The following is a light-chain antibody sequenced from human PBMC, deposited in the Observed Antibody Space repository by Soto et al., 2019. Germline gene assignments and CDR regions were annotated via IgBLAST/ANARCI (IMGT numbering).Light chain of an antibody. CDR1: QGISSY. J-gene: IGKJ4*01. CDR2: TAS. Sequence: DIQLTQSPSSLSASVGDRVTITCRASQGISSYLAWYQQKPGKAPKLLIYTASTLQSGVPFRFSGSGSGTEFTLTISSLQPEDFATYYCQYLNSYPLTFGGGTKVESK. V-gene: IGKV1-9*01. CDR3: QYLNSYPLT.